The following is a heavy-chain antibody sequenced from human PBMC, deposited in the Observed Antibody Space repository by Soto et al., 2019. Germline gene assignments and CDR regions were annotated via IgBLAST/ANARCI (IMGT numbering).Heavy chain of an antibody. J-gene: IGHJ5*02. D-gene: IGHD3-3*01. CDR3: AKNMDFWSVLNWFDP. CDR1: GFTFSSYA. V-gene: IGHV3-23*01. CDR2: ISGSGGST. Sequence: GGSQRLSCAASGFTFSSYAMSWVRQAPGKGLEWVSAISGSGGSTYYADSVKGRFTISRDNSKNTLYLQMNSLRAEDTAVYYCAKNMDFWSVLNWFDPWGQGTLVTVSS.